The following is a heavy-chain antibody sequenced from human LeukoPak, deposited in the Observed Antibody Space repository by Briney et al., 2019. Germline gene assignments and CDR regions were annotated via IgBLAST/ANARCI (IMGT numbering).Heavy chain of an antibody. D-gene: IGHD3-22*01. CDR3: AGLVGRYSSGLYYYYFDY. V-gene: IGHV4-4*02. CDR2: MYLSGTT. Sequence: PSETLSLTCTVSGDSINSLDLWSWVRQPPGKGLEWIGEMYLSGTTHSNPSVKSRVTISIGKSKNQFSLNLSSVTAADTAVYYCAGLVGRYSSGLYYYYFDYWGQGTLVTVSS. J-gene: IGHJ4*02. CDR1: GDSINSLDL.